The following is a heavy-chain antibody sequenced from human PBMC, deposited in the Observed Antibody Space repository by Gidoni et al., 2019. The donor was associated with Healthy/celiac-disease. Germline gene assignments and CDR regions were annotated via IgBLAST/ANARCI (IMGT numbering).Heavy chain of an antibody. J-gene: IGHJ4*02. CDR1: GYTFTSYY. CDR3: ARAGGIAAAHGIDY. Sequence: QVQLVQSGAEVKKPGASVKVSCKASGYTFTSYYMHWVRQAPGQGLAWMGIINTSGRSTSYAQKFQGRVTMTRDTSTSPVYMELSSLRSEDTAVYYCARAGGIAAAHGIDYWGQGTLVTVSS. V-gene: IGHV1-46*01. D-gene: IGHD6-13*01. CDR2: INTSGRST.